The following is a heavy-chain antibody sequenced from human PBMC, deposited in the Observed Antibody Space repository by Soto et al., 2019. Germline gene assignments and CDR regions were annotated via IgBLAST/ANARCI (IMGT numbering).Heavy chain of an antibody. D-gene: IGHD2-2*01. V-gene: IGHV1-3*01. J-gene: IGHJ4*02. CDR2: INAGKGNK. CDR1: GLTFTTDA. CDR3: ARAGDDCSTTTCYVIDY. Sequence: VXVACNAPGLTFTTDAXPLVRPDRSQRFEWMEWINAGKGNKKFSQNLQRRVTVNRXTSASTADMELNRLRYEDTAVYYCARAGDDCSTTTCYVIDYWGQGSLVTVSS.